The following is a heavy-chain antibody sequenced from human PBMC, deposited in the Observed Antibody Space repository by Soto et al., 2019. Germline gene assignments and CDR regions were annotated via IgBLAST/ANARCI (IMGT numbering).Heavy chain of an antibody. CDR3: ASRTPHAPGRRIPMDV. CDR2: INHSGST. V-gene: IGHV4-34*01. D-gene: IGHD2-15*01. J-gene: IGHJ6*03. CDR1: GGSFSGYY. Sequence: SETLSLTCAVYGGSFSGYYWSWIRQPPGKGLEWIGEINHSGSTNYNPSLKSRVTISVDTSKNQFSLKLSSVTAADTAVYYCASRTPHAPGRRIPMDVWGKGTTVTVSS.